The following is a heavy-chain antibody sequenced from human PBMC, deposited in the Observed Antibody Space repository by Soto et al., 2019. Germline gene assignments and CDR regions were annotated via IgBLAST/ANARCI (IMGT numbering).Heavy chain of an antibody. Sequence: ESGGGLVQPGGSLRLSCAASGFAFSAYAMSWVRQAPGKGLECISLISGTGVPTLYAESVKGRFSVSRDNSKDTLFLEMNNLRDDDTAIYYCAKSFCSSSSCFFLWVDPWGPGPLVTVSS. J-gene: IGHJ5*02. CDR1: GFAFSAYA. CDR2: ISGTGVPT. D-gene: IGHD2-2*01. CDR3: AKSFCSSSSCFFLWVDP. V-gene: IGHV3-23*01.